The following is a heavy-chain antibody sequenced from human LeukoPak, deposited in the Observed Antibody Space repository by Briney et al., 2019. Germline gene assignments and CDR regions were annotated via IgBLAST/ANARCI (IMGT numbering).Heavy chain of an antibody. V-gene: IGHV1-8*01. J-gene: IGHJ5*02. Sequence: ASVKVSCKASGYTFTSYDINWVRQATGQGLEWMGWMNPNSGNTGYAQKFQGRVTMTRNTSISTAYMELSSLRSEDTAVYYCARAIHDYGDYDRFDPWGQGTLVTVSS. CDR1: GYTFTSYD. CDR2: MNPNSGNT. CDR3: ARAIHDYGDYDRFDP. D-gene: IGHD4-17*01.